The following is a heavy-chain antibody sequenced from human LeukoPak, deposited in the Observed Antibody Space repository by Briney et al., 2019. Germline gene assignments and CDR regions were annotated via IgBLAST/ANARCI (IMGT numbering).Heavy chain of an antibody. CDR3: TTDSHYYDSSGYFLYYFDY. J-gene: IGHJ4*02. CDR1: GFTFSNAW. V-gene: IGHV3-15*01. D-gene: IGHD3-22*01. Sequence: GGSLRLSCAASGFTFSNAWMSWVCQAPGKGLEWVGRIKSKTDGGTTDYAAPVKGRFTISRDDSKDTLYLQMNSLKTEDTAVYYCTTDSHYYDSSGYFLYYFDYWGQGTLVTVSS. CDR2: IKSKTDGGTT.